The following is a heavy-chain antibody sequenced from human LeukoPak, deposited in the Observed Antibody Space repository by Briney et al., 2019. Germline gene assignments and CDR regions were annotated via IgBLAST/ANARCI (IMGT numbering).Heavy chain of an antibody. CDR2: IYDSGST. CDR1: GGSMTNLY. D-gene: IGHD1/OR15-1a*01. J-gene: IGHJ4*02. CDR3: ARHERNWNNGGY. V-gene: IGHV4-59*08. Sequence: SETLSLTCSVSGGSMTNLYWTWIRQPPGKGLEWIGDIYDSGSTRYNTSLESRVTISVDTSKNQFSLKLNSLTAADTAVYYCARHERNWNNGGYWGQGTLVTVSS.